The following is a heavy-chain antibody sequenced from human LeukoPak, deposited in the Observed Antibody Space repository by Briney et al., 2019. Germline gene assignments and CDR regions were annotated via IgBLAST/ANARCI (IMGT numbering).Heavy chain of an antibody. CDR1: GGSFSGYY. J-gene: IGHJ4*02. Sequence: PSETLSLTCAVYGGSFSGYYWSWIRQPPGKGLEWIGEINHSGSTNYNPSLKSRVTISVDTSKNQFSLKLSSVTAADTAVYYCARSYLGGLTYAVAPFDYWGQGTLVTVSS. D-gene: IGHD3-16*01. CDR3: ARSYLGGLTYAVAPFDY. CDR2: INHSGST. V-gene: IGHV4-34*01.